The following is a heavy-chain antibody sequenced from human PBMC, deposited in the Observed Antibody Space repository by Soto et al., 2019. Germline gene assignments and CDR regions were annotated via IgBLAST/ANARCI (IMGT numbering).Heavy chain of an antibody. V-gene: IGHV1-69*01. CDR1: GGTFSSYA. J-gene: IGHJ6*02. CDR3: ARGAAGGATGVYYYYYGMYF. D-gene: IGHD5-12*01. Sequence: QVQLVQSGAEVKNPGSSVKVSCKASGGTFSSYAISWVRQAPGQGLEWMGGIIPIFGTANYAQKFQGRVTITADESTSTAYMGLSSLSSEYTSVYYCARGAAGGATGVYYYYYGMYFWGQGTTVTVAS. CDR2: IIPIFGTA.